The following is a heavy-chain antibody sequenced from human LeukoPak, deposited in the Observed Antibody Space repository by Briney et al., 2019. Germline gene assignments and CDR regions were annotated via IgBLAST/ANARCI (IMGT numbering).Heavy chain of an antibody. CDR3: AKDQADYYDSSGPKGAFDI. Sequence: PGRSLRLSCAASGFTPDDYAMHWVRQAPGKGLEWVSGIFWNSGSIGYADSVKGRFTISRDNAKNSLYLQMNSLRAEDTALYYCAKDQADYYDSSGPKGAFDIWGQGTMVTVSS. D-gene: IGHD3-22*01. V-gene: IGHV3-9*02. CDR2: IFWNSGSI. J-gene: IGHJ3*02. CDR1: GFTPDDYA.